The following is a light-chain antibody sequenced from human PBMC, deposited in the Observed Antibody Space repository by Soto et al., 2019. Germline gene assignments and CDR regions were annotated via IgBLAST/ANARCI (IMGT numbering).Light chain of an antibody. CDR1: EGISSY. CDR2: AAS. CDR3: QQYYSYPSWT. Sequence: AILMPQSPSSLSASRGDPFTVTWREGEGISSYLGWYQQKPGKAPKLLIYAASTLQSGVPSRFSGSGSGTDFTLTISCLQSEDFATYYCQQYYSYPSWTFGQGTKVDI. V-gene: IGKV1-8*01. J-gene: IGKJ1*01.